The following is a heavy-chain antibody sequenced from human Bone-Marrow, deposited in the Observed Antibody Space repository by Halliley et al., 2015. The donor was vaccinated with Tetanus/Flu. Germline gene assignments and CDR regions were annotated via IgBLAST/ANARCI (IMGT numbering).Heavy chain of an antibody. Sequence: YDGSKEYYTESVKGRFSISRANSKNTQFLQMNSLRDEDTAVYYCARERGTTETTSSYYYYGMDVWGQGTAVTVSS. CDR2: YDGSKE. CDR3: ARERGTTETTSSYYYYGMDV. J-gene: IGHJ6*02. V-gene: IGHV3-30*10. D-gene: IGHD4-17*01.